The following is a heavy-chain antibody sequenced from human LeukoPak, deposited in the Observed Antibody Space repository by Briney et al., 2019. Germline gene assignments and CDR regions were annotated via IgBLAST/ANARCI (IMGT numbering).Heavy chain of an antibody. Sequence: GGSLRLSCAASGFAFSSFGMHWVRQAPGKGLEWVAVIWYDGTNKYYADSVKGRFTISRDNSKNTLYLQMNSLRAEDTAVYYCVATVTILDYWGQGTLVTVSS. CDR2: IWYDGTNK. J-gene: IGHJ4*02. CDR3: VATVTILDY. V-gene: IGHV3-33*01. D-gene: IGHD4-17*01. CDR1: GFAFSSFG.